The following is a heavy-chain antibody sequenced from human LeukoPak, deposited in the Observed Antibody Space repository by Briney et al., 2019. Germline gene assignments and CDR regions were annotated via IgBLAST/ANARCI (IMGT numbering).Heavy chain of an antibody. CDR3: ARALEDIVVVPAALDYWYFDL. J-gene: IGHJ2*01. CDR1: GGSISSGGYY. D-gene: IGHD2-2*01. CDR2: IYYSGST. V-gene: IGHV4-31*03. Sequence: PSQTLSLTCTVSGGSISSGGYYWSWIRQHPGKGLEWSGYIYYSGSTYYNPSLKSRVTISVDTSKNQFSLKLSSVTAADTAVYYCARALEDIVVVPAALDYWYFDLWGRGTLVTVSS.